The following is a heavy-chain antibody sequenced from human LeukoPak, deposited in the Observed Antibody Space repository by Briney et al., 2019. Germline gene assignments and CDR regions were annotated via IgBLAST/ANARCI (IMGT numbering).Heavy chain of an antibody. CDR2: INTNTGNP. CDR1: GYTFNGYY. V-gene: IGHV7-4-1*02. J-gene: IGHJ4*02. CDR3: AREKSRYSSSSADY. Sequence: ASVKVSCKSSGYTFNGYYMHWVRQAPGQGLEWMGWINTNTGNPTYAQGFTGRFVFSLDTSVSTAYLQISSLKAEDTAVYYCAREKSRYSSSSADYWGQGTLVTVSS. D-gene: IGHD6-6*01.